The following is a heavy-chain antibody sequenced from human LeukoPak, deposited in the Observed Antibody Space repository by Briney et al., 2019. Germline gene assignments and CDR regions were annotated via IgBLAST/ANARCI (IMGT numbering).Heavy chain of an antibody. J-gene: IGHJ4*02. V-gene: IGHV4-34*01. CDR2: INHSGST. D-gene: IGHD6-19*01. CDR1: GGSFSGYY. CDR3: AIGGSSGLTY. Sequence: PSKTLSLTCAVYGGSFSGYYWSWIRQPPGKGLEWIGEINHSGSTNYNPSLKSRVTISVDRSKNQFSLKLSSVTAADTAVYYCAIGGSSGLTYWGQGTLVTVSS.